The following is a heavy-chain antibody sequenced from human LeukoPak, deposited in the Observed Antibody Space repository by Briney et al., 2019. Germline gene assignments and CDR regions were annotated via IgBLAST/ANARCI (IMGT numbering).Heavy chain of an antibody. CDR3: ANVNRCTSPNCLGYYYFYMDV. V-gene: IGHV3-23*01. Sequence: PGGSLRLSCAASGPTFSNYGMSWVRQAPGKGLEWVSSLSIYSTDTYYADSVRGRFTISRDNSLNTLYLQMNSLRAEDTAVYYCANVNRCTSPNCLGYYYFYMDVWGKGTTVTVSS. CDR2: LSIYSTDT. CDR1: GPTFSNYG. D-gene: IGHD2-8*01. J-gene: IGHJ6*03.